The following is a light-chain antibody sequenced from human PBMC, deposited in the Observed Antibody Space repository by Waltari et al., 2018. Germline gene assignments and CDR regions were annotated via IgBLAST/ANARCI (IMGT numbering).Light chain of an antibody. CDR1: SSNIGAAYD. CDR3: QSYDSSLSGWRV. V-gene: IGLV1-40*01. Sequence: QSVLTQPPSVSGAPGQRVTISCTGGSSNIGAAYDVHWYQQLPGTAPKLPIFDTTNRPSGVPNRFSGSKSGTSAFLAITGLQPEDEADYYCQSYDSSLSGWRVFGTGTKVTVL. CDR2: DTT. J-gene: IGLJ1*01.